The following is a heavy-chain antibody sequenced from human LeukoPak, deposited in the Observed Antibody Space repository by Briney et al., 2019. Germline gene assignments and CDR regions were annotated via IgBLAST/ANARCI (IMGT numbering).Heavy chain of an antibody. CDR1: GGSIRSYY. CDR2: IYYSGST. CDR3: ARTGSTVTMLYPFDH. J-gene: IGHJ4*02. V-gene: IGHV4-59*01. D-gene: IGHD4-17*01. Sequence: SETLSLTCTVSGGSIRSYYWSWIRQPPGKGLEWIGYIYYSGSTNYNPSLKSRVSISVDTSKNQSSLKLSSVTAADTAVYYCARTGSTVTMLYPFDHWGQGTLVTVSS.